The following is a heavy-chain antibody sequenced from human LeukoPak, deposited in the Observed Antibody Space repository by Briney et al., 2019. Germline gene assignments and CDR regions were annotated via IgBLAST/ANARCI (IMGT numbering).Heavy chain of an antibody. CDR2: IQNGGDS. J-gene: IGHJ4*02. V-gene: IGHV4-38-2*02. D-gene: IGHD2-2*01. CDR3: ARGMGRFCTSSSCYLSFVY. Sequence: SETLSLTCNVSGSSISNGFFWALIRQSPGKGLEWIGSIQNGGDSYYNPSLKSRTTMSVDTSKNQFSLKLTSVTAADTAVFYCARGMGRFCTSSSCYLSFVYWGQGTLVTVSS. CDR1: GSSISNGFF.